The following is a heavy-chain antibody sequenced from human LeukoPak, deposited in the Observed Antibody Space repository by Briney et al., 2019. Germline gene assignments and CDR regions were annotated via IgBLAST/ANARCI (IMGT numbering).Heavy chain of an antibody. J-gene: IGHJ5*02. D-gene: IGHD1-26*01. Sequence: ASVQVSCKASGYTFTSYYMHWVRQPPGQGLEGMGLINPTGGSTGYAQKFQGRVTMTRDMSTSTDYMELSSLRSEDTAIYYCARDNSVGDNAWWFDPWGQGTLVTVSS. CDR2: INPTGGST. V-gene: IGHV1-46*01. CDR1: GYTFTSYY. CDR3: ARDNSVGDNAWWFDP.